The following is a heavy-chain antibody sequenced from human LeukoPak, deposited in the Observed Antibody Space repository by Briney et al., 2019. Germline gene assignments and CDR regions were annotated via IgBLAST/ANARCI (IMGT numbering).Heavy chain of an antibody. D-gene: IGHD1-26*01. J-gene: IGHJ6*03. V-gene: IGHV3-30*02. CDR3: AKVLVGATGYYYYMDV. CDR2: IRYDGSNK. CDR1: GFTFINYN. Sequence: GGSLRLSCAASGFTFINYNMNWVRQAPGKGLEWVAFIRYDGSNKYYADSVKGRFTISRDNSKNTLYLQMNSLRAEDTAVYYCAKVLVGATGYYYYMDVWGKGTTVTVSS.